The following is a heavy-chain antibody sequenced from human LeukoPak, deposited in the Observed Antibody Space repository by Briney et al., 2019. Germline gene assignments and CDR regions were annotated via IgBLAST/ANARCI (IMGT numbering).Heavy chain of an antibody. D-gene: IGHD3-3*01. CDR2: ISSSSSYI. CDR3: ARRLKEYDFWSVQEYFDY. J-gene: IGHJ4*02. Sequence: GGSLRLSCAASGFTFSSYSMNWVRQAPGKGLEWVSSISSSSSYIYYADSVKGRFTISRDNAKNSLYLQMNSLRAEDTAVYYCARRLKEYDFWSVQEYFDYWGQGTLVTVSS. CDR1: GFTFSSYS. V-gene: IGHV3-21*01.